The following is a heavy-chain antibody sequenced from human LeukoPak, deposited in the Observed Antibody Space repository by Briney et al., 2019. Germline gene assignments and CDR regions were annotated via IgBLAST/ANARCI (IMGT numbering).Heavy chain of an antibody. CDR1: GGSIRSYD. D-gene: IGHD1-14*01. J-gene: IGHJ3*02. Sequence: SETLSLTCIVSGGSIRSYDWSWIRQPPGKGLEWIGYISYTGSTNYNPSLKSRVTMSGDTPKNQFSLKLSSVTAADTAVYYCVRVGGSPLGALDIWGQGTMATVSS. V-gene: IGHV4-59*01. CDR3: VRVGGSPLGALDI. CDR2: ISYTGST.